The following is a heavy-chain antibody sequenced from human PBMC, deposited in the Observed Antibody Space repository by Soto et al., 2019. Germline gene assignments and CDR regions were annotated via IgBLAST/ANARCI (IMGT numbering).Heavy chain of an antibody. J-gene: IGHJ5*02. D-gene: IGHD2-15*01. Sequence: SETLSLTCAVYGGSFSGYYWSWIRQPPGKGLEWIGEINHSGSTNYNPSLKSRVTISVDTSKNQFSLKLSSVTAADTAAYYCAREGSYSSWFDPWGQGTLVTVSS. CDR3: AREGSYSSWFDP. CDR2: INHSGST. CDR1: GGSFSGYY. V-gene: IGHV4-34*01.